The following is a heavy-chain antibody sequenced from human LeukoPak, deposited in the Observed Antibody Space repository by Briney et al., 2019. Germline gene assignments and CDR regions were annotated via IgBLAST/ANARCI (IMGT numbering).Heavy chain of an antibody. J-gene: IGHJ4*02. CDR1: GFTVSRYW. CDR2: IREDGSDK. D-gene: IGHD1-1*01. V-gene: IGHV3-7*01. Sequence: PGGSLRLSCAASGFTVSRYWMSWVRQAPGKGLEWVANIREDGSDKYYVNSVKGRFTISRDNAKNSLYLQMNSLRAEDTAVYYCARGQDWNHDYWGQGTLVTVSS. CDR3: ARGQDWNHDY.